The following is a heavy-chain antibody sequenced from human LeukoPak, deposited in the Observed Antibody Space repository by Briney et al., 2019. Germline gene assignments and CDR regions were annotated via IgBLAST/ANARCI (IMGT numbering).Heavy chain of an antibody. Sequence: PGGSLRLPCAASGFMLTYYYMSWFRQTPGKGLEWLSYISPSSAYTNFADSVKGRFTISRDNAKNSLYLQMNSLRVEDTAVYYCARDLVAAAATGVYYFDYCGQGALVTVSS. V-gene: IGHV3-11*05. CDR2: ISPSSAYT. D-gene: IGHD6-25*01. CDR1: GFMLTYYY. J-gene: IGHJ4*02. CDR3: ARDLVAAAATGVYYFDY.